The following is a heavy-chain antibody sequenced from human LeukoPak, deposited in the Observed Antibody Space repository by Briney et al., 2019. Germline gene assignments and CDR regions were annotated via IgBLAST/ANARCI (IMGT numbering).Heavy chain of an antibody. J-gene: IGHJ5*02. V-gene: IGHV4-59*01. CDR3: ARDYRCSNLIGPVGNWFDP. D-gene: IGHD4-11*01. CDR1: GGSFSSYY. CDR2: IYYSGST. Sequence: SETLSLTCTVSGGSFSSYYWIWIRQPPGKGLEWIGYIYYSGSTNYNPSIKSRVTISVDTSKNQFSLKLSSVTAADTAVYYCARDYRCSNLIGPVGNWFDPWGQGTLVTVSS.